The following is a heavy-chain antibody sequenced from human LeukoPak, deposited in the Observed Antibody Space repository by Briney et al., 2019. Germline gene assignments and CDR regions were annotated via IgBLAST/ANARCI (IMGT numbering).Heavy chain of an antibody. J-gene: IGHJ4*02. CDR2: ISSNGDNT. Sequence: GGSLRLSCAASGFTFSSYAMHWVRQAPGKGLEYVSAISSNGDNTYYANSVKGRFTISRDNSKNTLYLQMASLRGEDTAVYYCARAPREGFSGSYHDYWGQGTLVTVSS. V-gene: IGHV3-64*01. D-gene: IGHD1-26*01. CDR1: GFTFSSYA. CDR3: ARAPREGFSGSYHDY.